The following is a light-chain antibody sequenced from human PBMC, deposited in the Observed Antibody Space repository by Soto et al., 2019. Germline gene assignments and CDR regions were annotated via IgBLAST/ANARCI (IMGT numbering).Light chain of an antibody. CDR3: GTWDSSLTTYV. CDR2: ENN. J-gene: IGLJ1*01. CDR1: SSDIGRNY. Sequence: QSVLTQPPSVSAAPGQKVTTSCSGSSSDIGRNYVSWYQHLPGTAPKLLIYENNKRPSGIPDRLSGSKSGSSATLGITGLQTGDEADYYCGTWDSSLTTYVFGLLTKVTVL. V-gene: IGLV1-51*02.